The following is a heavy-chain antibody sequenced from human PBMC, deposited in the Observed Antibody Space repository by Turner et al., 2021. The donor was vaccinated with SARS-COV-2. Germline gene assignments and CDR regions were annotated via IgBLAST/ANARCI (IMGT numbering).Heavy chain of an antibody. CDR2: INSDGSST. V-gene: IGHV3-74*01. J-gene: IGHJ5*02. CDR3: AREVGYYGSGSTNWFDP. CDR1: GFTFSSYW. D-gene: IGHD3-10*01. Sequence: EVQLVESGGGLVRPGGSLRLSCAASGFTFSSYWMHWVRQAPGKGLVWVSRINSDGSSTSYADSVKGRFTISRDNAKNTLYLQMNSLRAEDTAVYYCAREVGYYGSGSTNWFDPWGQGTLVTVSS.